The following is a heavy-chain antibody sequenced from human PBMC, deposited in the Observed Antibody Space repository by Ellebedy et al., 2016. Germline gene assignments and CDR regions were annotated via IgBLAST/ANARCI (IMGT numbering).Heavy chain of an antibody. J-gene: IGHJ4*02. D-gene: IGHD1-26*01. CDR3: SRDQDGMGGTSDY. Sequence: GESLKISXAASGFTFSSYWMHWVRQVPGKGLVWVSRIDNDGSNTYYADSVKGRFTISRDNAKSTLYLQMNGLRAEDTAVYYCSRDQDGMGGTSDYWGQGTLVTVSS. CDR2: IDNDGSNT. CDR1: GFTFSSYW. V-gene: IGHV3-74*01.